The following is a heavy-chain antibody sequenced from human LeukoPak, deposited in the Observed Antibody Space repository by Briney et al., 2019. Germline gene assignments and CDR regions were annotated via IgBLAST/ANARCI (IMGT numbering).Heavy chain of an antibody. CDR1: GASINNNF. Sequence: PSETLSLTCTVSGASINNNFWTWIRQPPGKGLEWIGYIYSSGSAKYNPSLKSRVIISGDTSKNQISLNLTSVTAADTAVYFCARHRDYYDTWGHGTPVTVSS. D-gene: IGHD3-22*01. V-gene: IGHV4-59*08. CDR2: IYSSGSA. J-gene: IGHJ4*01. CDR3: ARHRDYYDT.